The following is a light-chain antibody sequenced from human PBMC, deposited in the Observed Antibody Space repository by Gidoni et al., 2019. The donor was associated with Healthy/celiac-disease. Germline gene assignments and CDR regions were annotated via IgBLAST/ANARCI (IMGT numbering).Light chain of an antibody. CDR1: KLGDKY. Sequence: SYELTQPSSVSVPPGQTASITCSGDKLGDKYACWYQQKPGQSPVLVIYQDSRRPSGIPERFSGSNSGNTATLTISGTQAMDEADYYCQAWDSSTFYVFGAGTKVTVL. CDR2: QDS. J-gene: IGLJ1*01. V-gene: IGLV3-1*01. CDR3: QAWDSSTFYV.